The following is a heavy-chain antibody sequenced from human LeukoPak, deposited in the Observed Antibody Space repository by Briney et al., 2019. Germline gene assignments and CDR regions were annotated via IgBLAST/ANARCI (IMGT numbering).Heavy chain of an antibody. V-gene: IGHV4-34*01. CDR3: ARAGSRGGIFDY. CDR1: GGSFSGYY. CDR2: INHSGST. J-gene: IGHJ4*02. Sequence: PSEILSLTCAVYGGSFSGYYWSWIRRPPGKGLEWIGEINHSGSTNYNPSLKGRVTISVDTSKNQFSLKLSSVTAADTAVYYCARAGSRGGIFDYWGQGTLVTVSS. D-gene: IGHD3-10*01.